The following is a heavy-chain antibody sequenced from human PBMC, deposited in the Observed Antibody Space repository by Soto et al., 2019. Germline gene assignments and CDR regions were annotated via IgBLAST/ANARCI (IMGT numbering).Heavy chain of an antibody. J-gene: IGHJ6*02. V-gene: IGHV1-69*06. CDR3: AREAIGVNVSGYYYYYYGMDV. D-gene: IGHD3-10*01. CDR2: IIPIFGTA. CDR1: GGTFSSYA. Sequence: ASVKVSCKASGGTFSSYAISWVRQAPGQGLEWMGGIIPIFGTANYAQKFQGRVTITADKSTSTAYMELSSLRSEDTAVYYCAREAIGVNVSGYYYYYYGMDVWGQGTTVTVSS.